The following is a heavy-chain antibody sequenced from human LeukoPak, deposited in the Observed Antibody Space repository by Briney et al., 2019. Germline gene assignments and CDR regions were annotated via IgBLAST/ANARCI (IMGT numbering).Heavy chain of an antibody. CDR1: GFIVRNYY. Sequence: GGSLRLSCAASGFIVRNYYLSWVRQAPGKGLEWVSVIYSGGSTYYADSVEGRFTISRDNAKNSLYLQMNSLRAEDTAVYYCAKDVRAAMVFGKRELGPFDYWGQGTLVTVSS. CDR2: IYSGGST. D-gene: IGHD5-18*01. CDR3: AKDVRAAMVFGKRELGPFDY. V-gene: IGHV3-53*01. J-gene: IGHJ4*02.